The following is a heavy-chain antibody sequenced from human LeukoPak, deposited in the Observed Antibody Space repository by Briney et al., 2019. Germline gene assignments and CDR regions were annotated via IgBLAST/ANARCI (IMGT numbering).Heavy chain of an antibody. V-gene: IGHV3-9*01. CDR3: AKAATAMGSGDYYYCGMDV. Sequence: GGSLRLSCAASGFTFDDYAMHWVRQAPGKGLEWVSGISWNSGSIGYADSVKGRFTISRDNAKNSLYLQMNSLRAEDTALYYCAKAATAMGSGDYYYCGMDVWGQGTTVTVSS. J-gene: IGHJ6*02. D-gene: IGHD5-18*01. CDR2: ISWNSGSI. CDR1: GFTFDDYA.